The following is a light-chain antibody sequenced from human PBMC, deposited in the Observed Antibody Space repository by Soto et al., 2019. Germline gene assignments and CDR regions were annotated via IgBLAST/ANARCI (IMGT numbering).Light chain of an antibody. V-gene: IGLV2-23*01. CDR1: SSDIGSYKL. CDR3: CSYAGGGTGV. Sequence: QSALTQPASVSGSPGQSITISCTGTSSDIGSYKLVSWYQQYPGKAPKLIIYEGSKRPSGVSDRFSGSKSGNTASLTISGLQADDEADDYCCSYAGGGTGVFGGGTKLTVL. CDR2: EGS. J-gene: IGLJ2*01.